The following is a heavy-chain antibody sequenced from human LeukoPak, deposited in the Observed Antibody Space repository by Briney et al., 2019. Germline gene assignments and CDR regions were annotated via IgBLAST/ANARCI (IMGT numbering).Heavy chain of an antibody. D-gene: IGHD3-10*01. CDR2: IYYSGST. J-gene: IGHJ3*02. V-gene: IGHV4-31*03. CDR1: GGSISSGGYY. Sequence: SETLSLTCTVSGGSISSGGYYWSWIRQHPGKGLEWIEYIYYSGSTYYNPSLKSRVTISVDPSKNQFSLKLISVTAADTAVYYCARDTMVREPDAFDIWGQGTMVTVSS. CDR3: ARDTMVREPDAFDI.